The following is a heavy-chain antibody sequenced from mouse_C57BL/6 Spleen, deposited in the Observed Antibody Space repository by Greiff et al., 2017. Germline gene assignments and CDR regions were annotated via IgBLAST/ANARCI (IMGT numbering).Heavy chain of an antibody. CDR3: ARKGEYNDYHFPVAY. V-gene: IGHV1-55*01. CDR1: GYTFTSYW. CDR2: IYPGSGST. Sequence: QVQLQQPGAELVKPGASVKMSCKASGYTFTSYWITWVKQRPGQGLEWIGDIYPGSGSTNYNEKFKSKATLTVDTSSSTAYMQLSSLTSEDSAVYYCARKGEYNDYHFPVAYWGQGTLVTVSA. J-gene: IGHJ3*01. D-gene: IGHD2-4*01.